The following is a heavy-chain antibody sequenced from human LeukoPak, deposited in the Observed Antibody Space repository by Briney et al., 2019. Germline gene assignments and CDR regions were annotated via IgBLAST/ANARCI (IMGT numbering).Heavy chain of an antibody. CDR2: LYSGGST. CDR1: GFTVSSNH. D-gene: IGHD3-3*01. J-gene: IGHJ4*02. V-gene: IGHV3-66*02. Sequence: GGSLRLSCAASGFTVSSNHMIWVRRAPGKGPEWVSVLYSGGSTYYADSVKGRFTISRDNSKNTLYLQMNSLRPEDTAVYHCAKVSGYDFWSASSDYWGQGTLVTVSS. CDR3: AKVSGYDFWSASSDY.